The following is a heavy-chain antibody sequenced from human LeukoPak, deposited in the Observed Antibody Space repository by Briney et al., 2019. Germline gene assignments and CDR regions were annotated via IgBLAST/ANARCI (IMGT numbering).Heavy chain of an antibody. Sequence: ASVKVSCKASRYTFTGYYMHWVRQAPGQGLEWMGWINPNSGGTNYAQKFQGRVTMTRDTSISTAYMELSRLRSDDTAVYYCATGHGYCSGGSCYSARNNNWFDPWGQGTLVTVSS. CDR1: RYTFTGYY. CDR3: ATGHGYCSGGSCYSARNNNWFDP. J-gene: IGHJ5*02. D-gene: IGHD2-15*01. CDR2: INPNSGGT. V-gene: IGHV1-2*02.